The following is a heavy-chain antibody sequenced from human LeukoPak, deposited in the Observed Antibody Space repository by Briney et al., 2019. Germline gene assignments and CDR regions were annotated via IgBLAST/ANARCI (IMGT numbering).Heavy chain of an antibody. J-gene: IGHJ4*02. V-gene: IGHV3-30*03. CDR3: ARERAGYDSEIFDY. D-gene: IGHD5-12*01. CDR2: ISYDGSNK. Sequence: PGRSLRLSCAASGFTFSSYGMHWVRQAPGKGLEWVAVISYDGSNKYYADSVKGRFTISRDNSKNTLYLQMNSLRAEDTAVYYCARERAGYDSEIFDYWGQGTLVTVSS. CDR1: GFTFSSYG.